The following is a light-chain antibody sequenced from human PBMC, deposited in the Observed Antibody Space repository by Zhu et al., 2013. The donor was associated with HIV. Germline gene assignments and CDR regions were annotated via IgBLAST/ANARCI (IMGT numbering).Light chain of an antibody. CDR1: QTVSSSY. CDR3: HQYGKSPYT. J-gene: IGKJ2*01. V-gene: IGKV3-20*01. Sequence: EIVLTQSPGTLSLSPGGRATLSCRASQTVSSSYLAWYQQKPGQTPRLLIYSTSNRATGIPDRFSGGGSGTDFTLAISRLEPEDFAVYYCHQYGKSPYTFGQGSRLEI. CDR2: STS.